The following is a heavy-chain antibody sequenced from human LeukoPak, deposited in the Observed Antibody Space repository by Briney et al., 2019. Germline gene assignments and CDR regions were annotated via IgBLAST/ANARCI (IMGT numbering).Heavy chain of an antibody. CDR1: GGSISSSSYY. D-gene: IGHD2-2*01. Sequence: KPSETLSLTCTVSGGSISSSSYYWGWIRQPPGKGLEWIGSIYYSGSTYYNPSLKSRVTISVDTSKNQFSLKLSSVTAADTAVYYCASHCSSTSCYDDYWGQGTLVTVSS. CDR3: ASHCSSTSCYDDY. CDR2: IYYSGST. J-gene: IGHJ4*02. V-gene: IGHV4-39*01.